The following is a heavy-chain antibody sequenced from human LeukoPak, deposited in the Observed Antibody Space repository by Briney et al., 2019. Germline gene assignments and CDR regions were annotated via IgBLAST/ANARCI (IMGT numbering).Heavy chain of an antibody. CDR2: ISGSGGST. J-gene: IGHJ3*02. CDR3: AKDRVYSYGYGHDAFDI. Sequence: PGGSLRLSCAASGFTFSSDAMSWVRQAPGKGLEWVSAISGSGGSTYDADSEKGRFTISRDDSKNTRYLQMNSLRAEDTAVYYCAKDRVYSYGYGHDAFDIWGQGTMVTVSS. CDR1: GFTFSSDA. D-gene: IGHD5-18*01. V-gene: IGHV3-23*01.